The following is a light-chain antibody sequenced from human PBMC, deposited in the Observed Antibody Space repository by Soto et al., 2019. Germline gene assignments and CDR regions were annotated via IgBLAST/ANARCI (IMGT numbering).Light chain of an antibody. Sequence: QSVLNQPASVSGSPGPSLTISCPGTSSVVGGYNYVSWYQQHPGKAPKLMIYDVSNRPSGVSNRFSGSKSGNTASLTISGLQAEDEADYYCSSYTSSSTQVFGTGTKVTVL. J-gene: IGLJ1*01. CDR1: SSVVGGYNY. CDR2: DVS. CDR3: SSYTSSSTQV. V-gene: IGLV2-14*01.